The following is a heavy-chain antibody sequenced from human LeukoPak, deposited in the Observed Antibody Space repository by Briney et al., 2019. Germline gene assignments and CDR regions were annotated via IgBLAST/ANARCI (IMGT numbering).Heavy chain of an antibody. CDR2: TYYRSKWYT. CDR1: GDSVSRNSAA. V-gene: IGHV6-1*01. CDR3: ASEASTCAGGTCYSGYLDY. D-gene: IGHD2-15*01. Sequence: SQTLSLTCAISGDSVSRNSAAWNWIRQSPSRGLEWLGRTYYRSKWYTDYAVAVKSRMTINPDTSKNQVSLQLNSVTPEDTAVHYCASEASTCAGGTCYSGYLDYWGQGTLVTVSS. J-gene: IGHJ4*02.